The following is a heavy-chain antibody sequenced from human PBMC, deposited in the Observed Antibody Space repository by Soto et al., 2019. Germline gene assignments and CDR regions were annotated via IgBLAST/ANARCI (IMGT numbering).Heavy chain of an antibody. CDR3: ARDQGGSPAAMFGMDV. Sequence: GAAVKGCCEGSGRTFSSHGIRRVGQAPGQGLGWMGGIIPIFGTANYAQKFQGRVTITADESTSTAYMELSSLRSEDTAVYYCARDQGGSPAAMFGMDVWGQGTTVTVSS. CDR2: IIPIFGTA. CDR1: GRTFSSHG. D-gene: IGHD2-2*01. V-gene: IGHV1-69*13. J-gene: IGHJ6*02.